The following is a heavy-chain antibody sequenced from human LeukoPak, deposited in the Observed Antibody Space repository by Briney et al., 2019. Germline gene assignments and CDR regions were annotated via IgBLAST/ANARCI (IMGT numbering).Heavy chain of an antibody. Sequence: PGGSLRLSCAASGFTFDDYAMHWVRQAPGKGLEWVSGISWNSGSIGYADSVKGRFTISRDNAKNSLHLQMDSLRTEDTALYYCASEKDLGGSSWYFDYWGQGTLVTVSS. CDR3: ASEKDLGGSSWYFDY. D-gene: IGHD6-13*01. V-gene: IGHV3-9*01. CDR2: ISWNSGSI. CDR1: GFTFDDYA. J-gene: IGHJ4*02.